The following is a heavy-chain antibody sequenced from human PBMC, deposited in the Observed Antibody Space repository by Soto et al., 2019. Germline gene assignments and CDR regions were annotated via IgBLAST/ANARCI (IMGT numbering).Heavy chain of an antibody. CDR3: AGQGGGGSFGY. J-gene: IGHJ4*02. Sequence: QVQLVQSGAEVKKPGASVKVSCKASGYNFTSYAMHWVRQAPGQRLEWMGWINAGNGNTKYSQKFQGRVTITRDTSASTAYMELSSLRSEDTAVYYCAGQGGGGSFGYWGQGTLVTVSS. D-gene: IGHD1-26*01. CDR2: INAGNGNT. CDR1: GYNFTSYA. V-gene: IGHV1-3*01.